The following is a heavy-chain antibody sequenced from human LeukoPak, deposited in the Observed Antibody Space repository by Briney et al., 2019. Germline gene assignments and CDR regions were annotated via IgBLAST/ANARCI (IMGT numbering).Heavy chain of an antibody. Sequence: ASETLSLTCTVSGDSISSGSYYWSWIRQPAGKGLEWIGRIYTSGSTNYNPSLKSRVTISVDTSKNQFSLKLSSVTAADTAVYYCASEPTPREPFDYWGQGTLVTVSS. J-gene: IGHJ4*02. CDR2: IYTSGST. CDR1: GDSISSGSYY. D-gene: IGHD4-17*01. V-gene: IGHV4-61*02. CDR3: ASEPTPREPFDY.